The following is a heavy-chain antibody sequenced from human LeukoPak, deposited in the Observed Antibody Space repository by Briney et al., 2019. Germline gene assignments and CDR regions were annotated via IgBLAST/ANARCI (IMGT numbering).Heavy chain of an antibody. CDR3: ARELREHGVFDI. J-gene: IGHJ3*02. D-gene: IGHD1-26*01. Sequence: GGSLRHTCAASGVTVSSNYMSWVRQAPGKGLEWVSEIYSDGSTYYEASVKGRFSISRANSKNTVYLQMNSLTAEDTAVYYCARELREHGVFDIWGQGTMVTVSS. CDR1: GVTVSSNY. CDR2: IYSDGST. V-gene: IGHV3-53*01.